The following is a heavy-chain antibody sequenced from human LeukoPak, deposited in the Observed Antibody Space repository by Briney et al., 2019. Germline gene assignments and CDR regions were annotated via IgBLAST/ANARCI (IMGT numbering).Heavy chain of an antibody. J-gene: IGHJ4*02. V-gene: IGHV4-30-4*08. CDR2: IYYSGST. D-gene: IGHD3-22*01. Sequence: SETLSLTCAVYGGSFSDYYWSWIRQPPGKGLEWIGYIYYSGSTYYNPSLKSRVTISVDTSKNQFSLKLSSVTAADTAVYYCARDPNYYDSSGLDYWGQGTLVTVSS. CDR1: GGSFSDYY. CDR3: ARDPNYYDSSGLDY.